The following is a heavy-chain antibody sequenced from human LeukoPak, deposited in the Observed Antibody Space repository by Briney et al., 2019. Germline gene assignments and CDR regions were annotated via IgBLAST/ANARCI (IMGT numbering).Heavy chain of an antibody. CDR1: GLNFDDSA. Sequence: QPGGSLRLSCVASGLNFDDSAMHWVRQAPGKGLEWVSLISADGGSTFSADSVNGRFSISRDNSKNSLYLQMNSLRSEDTAMYYCAKESGKFDYWGQGTLVAVSS. V-gene: IGHV3-43*02. J-gene: IGHJ4*02. CDR3: AKESGKFDY. CDR2: ISADGGST.